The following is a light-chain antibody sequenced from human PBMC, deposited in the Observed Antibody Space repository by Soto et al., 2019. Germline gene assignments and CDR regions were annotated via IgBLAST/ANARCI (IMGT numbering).Light chain of an antibody. V-gene: IGLV2-8*01. CDR2: EVN. CDR3: SSYAGYSNLV. CDR1: SSDVGDYNY. J-gene: IGLJ2*01. Sequence: QSVLTQPPSASGSPGQSVTISCTGTSSDVGDYNYVSWYQQHPGKAPKLMIYEVNKRPSGVPDRFSGSKSGNTASLTVSGLQAGDEADYYCSSYAGYSNLVFGGGTKLTVL.